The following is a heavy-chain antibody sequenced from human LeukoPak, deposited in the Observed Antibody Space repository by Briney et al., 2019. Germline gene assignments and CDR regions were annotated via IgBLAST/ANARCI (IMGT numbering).Heavy chain of an antibody. CDR2: INPSGGST. Sequence: ASVKVSCKASGYTFTSYGISWVRQAPGQGLEWMGIINPSGGSTSYAQKFQGRVTMTRDTSTSTVYMELSSLRSEDTAVYYCARGPHGGSSSGDRGAANDYWGQGTLVTVSS. D-gene: IGHD6-6*01. V-gene: IGHV1-46*01. CDR1: GYTFTSYG. CDR3: ARGPHGGSSSGDRGAANDY. J-gene: IGHJ4*02.